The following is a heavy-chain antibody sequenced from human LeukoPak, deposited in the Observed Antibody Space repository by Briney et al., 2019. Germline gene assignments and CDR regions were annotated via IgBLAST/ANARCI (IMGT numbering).Heavy chain of an antibody. CDR3: ARGRRAYSAAAGTGDY. Sequence: SETLSLTCTDSGGSISSYYWSWIRLPPGKGLEWIGYIDYSGSTNYNPSLKSRVTISVDTSKNQFSLKLSSVTAADTAVYYCARGRRAYSAAAGTGDYWGQGTLVTVSS. V-gene: IGHV4-59*12. CDR2: IDYSGST. CDR1: GGSISSYY. D-gene: IGHD6-13*01. J-gene: IGHJ4*02.